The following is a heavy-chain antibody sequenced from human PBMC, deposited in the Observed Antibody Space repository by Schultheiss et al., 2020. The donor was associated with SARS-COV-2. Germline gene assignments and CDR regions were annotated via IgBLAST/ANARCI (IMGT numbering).Heavy chain of an antibody. D-gene: IGHD2-8*01. CDR2: LNGIGTSI. Sequence: GESLKISCAASGFTFSNAWMSWVRQAPGKGLEWVSGLNGIGTSIYYRDSVKGRFTISRDTSKDILYLQMNSLRAEDTAVYYCAKQEGMMVVNPLDYWGQGTLVTVSS. CDR1: GFTFSNAW. V-gene: IGHV3-23*01. CDR3: AKQEGMMVVNPLDY. J-gene: IGHJ4*02.